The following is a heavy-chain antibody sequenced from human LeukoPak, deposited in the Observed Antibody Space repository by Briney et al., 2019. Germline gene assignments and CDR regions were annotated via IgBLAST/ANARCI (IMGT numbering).Heavy chain of an antibody. V-gene: IGHV1-18*01. J-gene: IGHJ4*02. Sequence: ASVKVSCKASGYTFTSYGISWVRQAPGQGLEWMGWISAYNGNTNYAQKLQGRVTMTTDTSTSTAYMELRSLRSDDTAVYYCASARGRYYYDSSGSYGTLDCWGQGTLVTVSS. D-gene: IGHD3-22*01. CDR3: ASARGRYYYDSSGSYGTLDC. CDR1: GYTFTSYG. CDR2: ISAYNGNT.